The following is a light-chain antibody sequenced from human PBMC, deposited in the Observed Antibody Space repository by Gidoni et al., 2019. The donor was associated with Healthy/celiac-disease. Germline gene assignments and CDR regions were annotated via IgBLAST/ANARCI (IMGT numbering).Light chain of an antibody. Sequence: DIQMTQSPSSLSASVGDRVTITRRASQTISSYLNWYQQKPGKAPKLLIYAASSLQSGVPSRFSGSGSGTDFTLTISRLQPEDFATCYCQQSYSTPGTFGQGTKLEIK. CDR3: QQSYSTPGT. CDR2: AAS. CDR1: QTISSY. J-gene: IGKJ2*01. V-gene: IGKV1-39*01.